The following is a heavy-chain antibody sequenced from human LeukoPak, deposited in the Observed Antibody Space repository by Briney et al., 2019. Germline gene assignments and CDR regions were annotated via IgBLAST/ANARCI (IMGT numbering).Heavy chain of an antibody. Sequence: GGSLRLSCAASGFTFSHYWMSWVRQAPGKGLEWVANIKQDGSEKNYVDSVKGRFTISRDNAKNSLYLQMNSLRDEDTAVYYCAGSSGWARYFDYWGQGTLVTVSS. D-gene: IGHD6-19*01. J-gene: IGHJ4*02. CDR3: AGSSGWARYFDY. CDR2: IKQDGSEK. CDR1: GFTFSHYW. V-gene: IGHV3-7*05.